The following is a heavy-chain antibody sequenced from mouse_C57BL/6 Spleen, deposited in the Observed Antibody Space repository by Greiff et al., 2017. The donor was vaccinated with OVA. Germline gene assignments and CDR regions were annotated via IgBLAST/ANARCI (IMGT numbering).Heavy chain of an antibody. V-gene: IGHV1-69*01. Sequence: VQLQQPGAELVMPGASVKLSCKASGYTFTSYWMHWVKQRPGQGLEWIGEIDPSDSYTNYNQQFKGKSTLTVDKSSSTAYMQLRSLTSEDSAVYYCARSGVYDYDPFAYWGQGTLVTVSA. CDR2: IDPSDSYT. CDR1: GYTFTSYW. D-gene: IGHD2-4*01. CDR3: ARSGVYDYDPFAY. J-gene: IGHJ3*01.